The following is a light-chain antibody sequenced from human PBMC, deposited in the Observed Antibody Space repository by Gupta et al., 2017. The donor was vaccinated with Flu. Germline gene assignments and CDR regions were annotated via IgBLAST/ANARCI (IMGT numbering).Light chain of an antibody. J-gene: IGKJ4*01. Sequence: TPCVPACNCATPSRRARQSDRSTYLAWYLQKPGQAPQLLIYCGSTRAIGIPDRFSGSGSGTDFTLKISRVEAEDVAVYYCKQFPQTPLTFGQGTKVEIK. CDR1: RRARQSDRSTY. CDR3: KQFPQTPLT. V-gene: IGKV2-28*01. CDR2: CGS.